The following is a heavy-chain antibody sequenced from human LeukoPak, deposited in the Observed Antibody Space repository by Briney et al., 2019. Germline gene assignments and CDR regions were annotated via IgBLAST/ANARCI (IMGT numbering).Heavy chain of an antibody. Sequence: SETLSLTCTVSGGSISSYYWSWIRQPPGKGLEWIGYIYYSGSTNYNPSLKSRVTTSVDTSKNQFSLKLSSVTAADTAVYYCARSGSSGYYYYYYGMDVWGQGTTVTVSS. CDR1: GGSISSYY. CDR2: IYYSGST. J-gene: IGHJ6*02. V-gene: IGHV4-59*01. CDR3: ARSGSSGYYYYYYGMDV. D-gene: IGHD3-22*01.